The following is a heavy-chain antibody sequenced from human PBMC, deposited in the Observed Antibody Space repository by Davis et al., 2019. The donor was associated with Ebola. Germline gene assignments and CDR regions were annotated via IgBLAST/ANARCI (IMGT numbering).Heavy chain of an antibody. V-gene: IGHV1-2*06. CDR2: INPNSGGT. D-gene: IGHD1-26*01. Sequence: ASVKVSCKASGYTFTGYYMHWVRQAPGQGLEWMGRINPNSGGTNYAQKFQGRVTMTRDTSISTAYMELRSLRSDDTAVYFCARTSIVGSTTTSSDIWGQGTMVTVSS. J-gene: IGHJ3*02. CDR1: GYTFTGYY. CDR3: ARTSIVGSTTTSSDI.